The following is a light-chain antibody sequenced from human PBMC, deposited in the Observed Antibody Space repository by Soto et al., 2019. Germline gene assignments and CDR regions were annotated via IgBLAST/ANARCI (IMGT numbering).Light chain of an antibody. Sequence: QSALTQPASVSGSPGQSITISCTGTSSDVGSYNLVSWYQQHPGKAPKLIIYEGNKRPSGVSNRFSGSKSGSTASLTISGLQGEDEADYYCCSYSTSSIWVFGGGTQLTVL. J-gene: IGLJ3*02. CDR3: CSYSTSSIWV. CDR1: SSDVGSYNL. CDR2: EGN. V-gene: IGLV2-23*01.